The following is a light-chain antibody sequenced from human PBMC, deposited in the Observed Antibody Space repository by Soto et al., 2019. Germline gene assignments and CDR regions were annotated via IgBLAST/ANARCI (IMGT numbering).Light chain of an antibody. CDR2: DAS. CDR1: QSVGRY. CDR3: QQRSNWPLLT. J-gene: IGKJ4*01. V-gene: IGKV3-11*01. Sequence: EIVLTQSPATLSLSPGERATLSCRASQSVGRYLAWYQQKPGQAPRLLIYDASNRATGIPARFSGSGSGTDFTLTISSLEPEDFAVYYCQQRSNWPLLTFGGGTRVEIK.